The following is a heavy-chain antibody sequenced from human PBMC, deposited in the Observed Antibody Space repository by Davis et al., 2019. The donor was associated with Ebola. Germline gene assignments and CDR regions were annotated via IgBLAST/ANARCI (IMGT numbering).Heavy chain of an antibody. CDR2: LYHSGNT. J-gene: IGHJ6*02. D-gene: IGHD2-2*01. CDR3: ATGRCSSTSCYRYYYGMDV. CDR1: GGSISSYY. Sequence: SETLSLTCTVSGGSISSYYWSWIRQPPGRGLEWIGSLYHSGNTYYNPSLKSRVTISADTSKDQFSLKVSSVTAADTAVYYCATGRCSSTSCYRYYYGMDVWGQGTMVTVSS. V-gene: IGHV4-59*12.